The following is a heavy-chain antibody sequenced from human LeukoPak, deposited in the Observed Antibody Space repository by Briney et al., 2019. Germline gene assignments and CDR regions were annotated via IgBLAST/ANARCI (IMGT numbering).Heavy chain of an antibody. Sequence: SETLSLTCTVSGGSISSSSYYWGWIRQPPGKGLEWIGSIYYSGSTYYNPSLKSRVTISVDTSKNQFSLKLSSVTAADTAVYYCARHYRAADPGTTGADYWGQGTLVTVSS. CDR3: ARHYRAADPGTTGADY. D-gene: IGHD6-13*01. CDR1: GGSISSSSYY. CDR2: IYYSGST. V-gene: IGHV4-39*01. J-gene: IGHJ4*02.